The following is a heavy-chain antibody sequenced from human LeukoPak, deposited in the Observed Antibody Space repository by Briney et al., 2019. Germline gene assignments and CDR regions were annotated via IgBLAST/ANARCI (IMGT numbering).Heavy chain of an antibody. J-gene: IGHJ4*02. Sequence: GGSLRLSCAASGFTFSSYGMHWVRQAPGKGLEWVAAIWYDGSNKYYADSVKGRFTISRDNSKNTLYLQMNSLRAEDTAVYYCARDGSGLLTYGDYGDYWGQGTLVTVSS. CDR1: GFTFSSYG. CDR2: IWYDGSNK. V-gene: IGHV3-33*01. D-gene: IGHD3-10*01. CDR3: ARDGSGLLTYGDYGDY.